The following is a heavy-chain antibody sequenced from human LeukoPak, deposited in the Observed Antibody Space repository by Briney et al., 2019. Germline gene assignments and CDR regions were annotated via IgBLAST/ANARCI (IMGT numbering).Heavy chain of an antibody. CDR1: GSTSSDYA. CDR2: ISTSGSGGAT. D-gene: IGHD6-6*01. Sequence: GGSLRLSCAASGSTSSDYAMAWVRQAPGKGLEWVSIISTSGSGGATYYADSMKGRFTISRDSPKNTLYLQMNSLRAEDTAVYYCARAPGSLVSVAGRPYYFDFWGQGTLVTVSS. CDR3: ARAPGSLVSVAGRPYYFDF. J-gene: IGHJ4*02. V-gene: IGHV3-23*01.